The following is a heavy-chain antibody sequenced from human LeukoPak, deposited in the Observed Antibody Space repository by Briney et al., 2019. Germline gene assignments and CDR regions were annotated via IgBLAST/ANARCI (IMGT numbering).Heavy chain of an antibody. D-gene: IGHD6-19*01. Sequence: PGGSLRLSCAASGFTFSSYAMSWVRQAPGKGLEWVSAISGSGGSTYYADSVKGRFTISRDNSKNTLFLQMNSLRAEDTAVYYCAKDLGYSGGTPFDYWGQGTLVTVSS. V-gene: IGHV3-23*01. CDR1: GFTFSSYA. J-gene: IGHJ4*02. CDR2: ISGSGGST. CDR3: AKDLGYSGGTPFDY.